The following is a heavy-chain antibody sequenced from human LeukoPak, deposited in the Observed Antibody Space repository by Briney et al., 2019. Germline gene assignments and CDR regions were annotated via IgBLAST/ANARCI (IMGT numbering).Heavy chain of an antibody. CDR3: AREGEDEYSSSSYGY. D-gene: IGHD6-6*01. CDR2: ISAYNGNT. Sequence: ASVKVSCKGSGYTFTGNYLHWVRQAPGQGLEWMGWISAYNGNTNYAQKLQGRVTMTTDTSTSTAYMELRSLRSDDTAVYYCAREGEDEYSSSSYGYWGQGTLVTVSS. V-gene: IGHV1-18*04. J-gene: IGHJ4*02. CDR1: GYTFTGNY.